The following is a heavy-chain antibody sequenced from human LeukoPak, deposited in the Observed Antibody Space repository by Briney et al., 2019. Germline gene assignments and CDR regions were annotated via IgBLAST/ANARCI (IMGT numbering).Heavy chain of an antibody. CDR2: ISAYNGNT. D-gene: IGHD6-6*01. J-gene: IGHJ5*02. Sequence: ASVKVSCKASGYTFTTYGINWVRQAPGQGLEWMGWISAYNGNTNYAQNLQGRVTLTTDTSASTACMELRSLRSDDTAVYYCARDLIAARPGWFDPWGQGTLVTVSS. V-gene: IGHV1-18*01. CDR1: GYTFTTYG. CDR3: ARDLIAARPGWFDP.